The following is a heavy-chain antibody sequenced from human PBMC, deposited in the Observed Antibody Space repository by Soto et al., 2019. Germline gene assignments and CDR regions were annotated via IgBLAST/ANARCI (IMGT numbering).Heavy chain of an antibody. CDR1: GFSFSSYA. J-gene: IGHJ4*02. D-gene: IGHD2-15*01. CDR3: AKRRGAGGHFDY. Sequence: DVQLLESGGGLVQPAGSLRLSCAASGFSFSSYAMGWVRQGPGKGLEWVAVVSLGGSTHYADSVRGRFTISRDNSKNTLSLQMNSLTAEDTAVYFCAKRRGAGGHFDYWGQGALVTVSS. V-gene: IGHV3-23*01. CDR2: VSLGGST.